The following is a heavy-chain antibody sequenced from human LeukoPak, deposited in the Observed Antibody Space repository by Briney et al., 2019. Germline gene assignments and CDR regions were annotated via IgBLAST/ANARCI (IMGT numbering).Heavy chain of an antibody. Sequence: KCGESLKISCQASGYSFTAYWIAWVRQMPGKGLEWLGIICPGDSDTRYSPSFQGLITISADKSVNSAYLQWNNLQASDTAIYYCARLQTPQGITTGGPYYSLDVWGQGTTVAVSS. V-gene: IGHV5-51*01. CDR1: GYSFTAYW. CDR3: ARLQTPQGITTGGPYYSLDV. CDR2: ICPGDSDT. D-gene: IGHD6-25*01. J-gene: IGHJ6*02.